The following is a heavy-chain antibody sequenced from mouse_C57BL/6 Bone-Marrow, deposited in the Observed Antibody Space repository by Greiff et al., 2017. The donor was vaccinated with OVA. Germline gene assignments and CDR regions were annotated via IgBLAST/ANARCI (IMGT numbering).Heavy chain of an antibody. V-gene: IGHV2-6*01. CDR1: GFSLTSYG. J-gene: IGHJ4*01. D-gene: IGHD2-2*01. CDR3: ASRLRGAMDY. Sequence: QVQLQQSGPGLVAPSQSLSITCTVSGFSLTSYGVDWVRQSPGKGLEWLGVIWGVGSTNYNSALKSRLSISKDNSKSHVFLKMNSLQTDDTAMYYCASRLRGAMDYWGQGTSVTVSS. CDR2: IWGVGST.